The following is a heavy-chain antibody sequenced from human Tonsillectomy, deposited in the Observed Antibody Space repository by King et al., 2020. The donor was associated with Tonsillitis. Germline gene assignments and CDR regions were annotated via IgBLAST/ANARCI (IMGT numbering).Heavy chain of an antibody. CDR2: ISSNGCFT. CDR1: GFTFSSFA. Sequence: VQLVESGGGLVQPGGSLRLSCSASGFTFSSFAMHWVRQAPGKGLEYVSVISSNGCFTYYADSVKGRFTISRDNSKNTLYLQMSSLRPEDTAVYYCVKESSAMDGDFDYWGQGTLVTVSS. V-gene: IGHV3-64D*06. J-gene: IGHJ4*02. D-gene: IGHD2-2*03. CDR3: VKESSAMDGDFDY.